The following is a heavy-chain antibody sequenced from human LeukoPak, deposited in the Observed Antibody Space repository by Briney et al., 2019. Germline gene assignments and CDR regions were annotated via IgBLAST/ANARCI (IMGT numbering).Heavy chain of an antibody. J-gene: IGHJ4*02. CDR2: INPSGGST. V-gene: IGHV1-46*01. CDR3: ARDKDGSWVDSSGLRSLNY. D-gene: IGHD3-22*01. Sequence: ASVKVSCKASGYTFTSYYMHWVRQAPGQGLEWMGIINPSGGSTSYAQKFQGRVTMTRDTSTSTVYMELSSLRSEDTAVYCCARDKDGSWVDSSGLRSLNYWGQGTLVTVSS. CDR1: GYTFTSYY.